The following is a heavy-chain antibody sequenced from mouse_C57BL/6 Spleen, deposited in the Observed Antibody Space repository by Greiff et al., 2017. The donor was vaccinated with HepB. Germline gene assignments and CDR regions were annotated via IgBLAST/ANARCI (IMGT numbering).Heavy chain of an antibody. J-gene: IGHJ2*01. CDR1: GFTFSDYY. CDR3: ARDRVYYFDY. V-gene: IGHV5-16*01. Sequence: EVKLVESEGGLVQPGSSIKLSCTASGFTFSDYYMAWVRQVPEKGLEWVANINYDGSSTYYLDSLKSRFIISRDNAKNILYLQMSSLKSEDTATYYCARDRVYYFDYWGQGTTLTVSS. CDR2: INYDGSST. D-gene: IGHD3-1*01.